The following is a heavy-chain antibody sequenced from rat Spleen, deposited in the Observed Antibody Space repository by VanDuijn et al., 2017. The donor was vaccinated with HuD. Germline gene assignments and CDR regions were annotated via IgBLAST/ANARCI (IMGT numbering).Heavy chain of an antibody. V-gene: IGHV5-7*01. CDR2: ISYDGSST. Sequence: EVQLVESGGGLVQPGRSLKLSCAASGFTFSDYNMAWVRQAPKKGLEWVATISYDGSSTYYRDSVKGRFTISRDNAKSTLYLQMDSLRSEDTATYYCARRNSGYGVMDAWGQGASVTVSS. CDR1: GFTFSDYN. D-gene: IGHD4-3*01. CDR3: ARRNSGYGVMDA. J-gene: IGHJ4*01.